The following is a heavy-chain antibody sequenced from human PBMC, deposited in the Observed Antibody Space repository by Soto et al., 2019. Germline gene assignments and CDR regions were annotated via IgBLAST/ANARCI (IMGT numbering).Heavy chain of an antibody. CDR3: ARGDGRGSIGFYYYYGMDV. D-gene: IGHD6-25*01. CDR2: ISPYDGST. CDR1: GFTFTNYF. V-gene: IGHV1-46*01. Sequence: QVQLVQSGAEVKKPGASVKVSCKASGFTFTNYFFHWVRQAPRQGLEWMGIISPYDGSTNYVQRLQGRVTMTSGTSTSTVYMELSSLRSEDTAVYYCARGDGRGSIGFYYYYGMDVWRHGTTVTVSS. J-gene: IGHJ6*02.